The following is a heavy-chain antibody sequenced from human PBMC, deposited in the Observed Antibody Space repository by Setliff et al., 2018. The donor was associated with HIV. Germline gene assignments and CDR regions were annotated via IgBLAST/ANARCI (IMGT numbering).Heavy chain of an antibody. D-gene: IGHD2-8*01. CDR2: IIPIFGTS. CDR3: ARGKVLRGNILYY. CDR1: GGSFSNYA. Sequence: GASVKVSCKASGGSFSNYAFSWVRQAPGQGLEWMGGIIPIFGTSNYARKFQGRVTMTRNTSISTAYMDLSSLRSEDTAVYYCARGKVLRGNILYYWGQGTLVTVSS. V-gene: IGHV1-69*05. J-gene: IGHJ4*02.